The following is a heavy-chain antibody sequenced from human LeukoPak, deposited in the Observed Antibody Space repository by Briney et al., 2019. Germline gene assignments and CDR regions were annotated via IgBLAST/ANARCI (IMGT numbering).Heavy chain of an antibody. D-gene: IGHD1-26*01. CDR3: ARDIVAAGLFFDY. CDR2: ISNSSTYI. J-gene: IGHJ4*02. Sequence: KSGGSLRLSCAASGFTFSSYSMNWVRQAPGKGLEWVSSISNSSTYIYYADSVKGRFTISRDNAKNSLYLQMNSLRAEDTAVYYCARDIVAAGLFFDYWGQGTPVTVSS. V-gene: IGHV3-21*04. CDR1: GFTFSSYS.